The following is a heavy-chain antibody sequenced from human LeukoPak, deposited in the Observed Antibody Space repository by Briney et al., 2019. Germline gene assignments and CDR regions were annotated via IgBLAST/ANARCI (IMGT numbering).Heavy chain of an antibody. D-gene: IGHD1-1*01. CDR3: ARVSGDWNDVGSYYYYMDV. Sequence: ASVKVSCKASGYTFTSYDINWVRQATGQGLEWMGWMNPNSGNTGYAQKFQGRVTMTRNTSISTAYMELSSLRSEDTAVYYCARVSGDWNDVGSYYYYMDVRGKGTTVTVSS. J-gene: IGHJ6*03. CDR1: GYTFTSYD. CDR2: MNPNSGNT. V-gene: IGHV1-8*01.